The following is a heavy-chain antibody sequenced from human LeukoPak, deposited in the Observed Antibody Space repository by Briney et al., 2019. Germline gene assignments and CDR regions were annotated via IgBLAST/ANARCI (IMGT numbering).Heavy chain of an antibody. CDR3: ARGASVVRGVNFDY. V-gene: IGHV3-30*04. CDR2: ISYDGSNK. D-gene: IGHD3-10*01. CDR1: GFTFSSYA. Sequence: GGSLRLSCAASGFTFSSYAMHWVRQPPGKGLEWGAVISYDGSNKYYADSVKGRFTISRDNSKNTLYLQMNSLRAEDTAVYYCARGASVVRGVNFDYWGQGTLVTVSS. J-gene: IGHJ4*02.